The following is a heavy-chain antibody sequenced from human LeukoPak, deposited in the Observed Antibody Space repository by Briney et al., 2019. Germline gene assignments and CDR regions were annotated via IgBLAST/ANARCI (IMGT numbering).Heavy chain of an antibody. CDR3: ARGGGRITMIVVARGHFDY. D-gene: IGHD3-22*01. CDR2: INPSGGST. CDR1: GYTFTSYG. Sequence: ASVKVSCKASGYTFTSYGISWVRQAPGQGLEWMGIINPSGGSTSYAQKFQGRVTMTRDMSTSTVYMELSSLRSEDTAVYYCARGGGRITMIVVARGHFDYWGQGTLVTVSS. V-gene: IGHV1-46*01. J-gene: IGHJ4*02.